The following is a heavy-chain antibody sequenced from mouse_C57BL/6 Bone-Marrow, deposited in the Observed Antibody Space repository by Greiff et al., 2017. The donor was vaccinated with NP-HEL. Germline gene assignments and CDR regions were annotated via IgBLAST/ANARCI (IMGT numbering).Heavy chain of an antibody. CDR1: GYSFTSYG. CDR3: ARGGYYGSSPWFAY. D-gene: IGHD1-1*01. J-gene: IGHJ3*01. Sequence: VQLQESGAELARPGASVKLSCKASGYSFTSYGMSWVKQRTGQGLEWIGEIYPRSGNTYYNEKFKGKATLTAYKSSSTAYMELRSLTSEDSAVYFCARGGYYGSSPWFAYWGQGTLVTVSA. CDR2: IYPRSGNT. V-gene: IGHV1-81*01.